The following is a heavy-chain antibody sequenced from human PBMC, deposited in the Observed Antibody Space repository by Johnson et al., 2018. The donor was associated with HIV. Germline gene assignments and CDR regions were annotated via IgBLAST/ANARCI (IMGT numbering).Heavy chain of an antibody. V-gene: IGHV3-33*01. Sequence: QVQLVESGGGVVQPGRSLRLSCAASGFTFSSYGMHWVRQAPGKGLEWVAVIWYDGSNKYYADSVKGRFTISRDNSKNTLYLQMNSLKTEDTAMYYCTTDIATHVVVVTAISDAFDFWGQGTMVTVSS. D-gene: IGHD2-21*02. CDR2: IWYDGSNK. J-gene: IGHJ3*01. CDR1: GFTFSSYG. CDR3: TTDIATHVVVVTAISDAFDF.